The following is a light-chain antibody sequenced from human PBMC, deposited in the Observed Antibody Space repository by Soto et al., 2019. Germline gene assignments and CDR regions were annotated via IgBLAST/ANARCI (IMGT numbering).Light chain of an antibody. V-gene: IGLV2-11*01. CDR1: SSDVGGYNY. CDR2: DVS. CDR3: CSYAGGPYV. Sequence: QSALTQPRSVPGSPGQSVTISCTGTSSDVGGYNYVSWYQQHPGKAPKLMICDVSKRPSGVPDRFSGSKSGNTASLTISGLQAEDEADYYCCSYAGGPYVFGTGTKLTVL. J-gene: IGLJ1*01.